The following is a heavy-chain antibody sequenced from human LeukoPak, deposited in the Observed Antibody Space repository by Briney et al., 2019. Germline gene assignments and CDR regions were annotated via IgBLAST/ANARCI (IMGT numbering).Heavy chain of an antibody. CDR3: ATGYYGGNSE. Sequence: GGSLRLXCAASGFTFSSYSMKWVRQAPGKGLEWVSYISSSSSTIYYADSVKGRFTISRDNAKNSLYLQMNSLRAEDTAVYYCATGYYGGNSEWGQGTLVTVSS. J-gene: IGHJ4*02. D-gene: IGHD4-23*01. V-gene: IGHV3-48*01. CDR1: GFTFSSYS. CDR2: ISSSSSTI.